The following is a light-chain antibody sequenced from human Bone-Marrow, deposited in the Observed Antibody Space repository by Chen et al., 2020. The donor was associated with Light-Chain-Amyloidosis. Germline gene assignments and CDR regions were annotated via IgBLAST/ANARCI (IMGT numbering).Light chain of an antibody. CDR1: SSDIGVYNY. CDR3: SSYSSSTSWV. J-gene: IGLJ3*02. Sequence: QSALTQPAADSGPPGQSITISCTGTSSDIGVYNYVSWYQQHPGKAPRLIIYDVSDRPSGVSSRFSGSKSGNTASLTISGLQAEDEAYYHCSSYSSSTSWVFGGGTNLAVL. V-gene: IGLV2-14*03. CDR2: DVS.